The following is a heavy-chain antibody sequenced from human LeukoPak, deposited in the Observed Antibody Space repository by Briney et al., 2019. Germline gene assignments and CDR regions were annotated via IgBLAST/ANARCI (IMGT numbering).Heavy chain of an antibody. Sequence: SETLSLTCTVSGGSISSYYWSWIRQPAGKGLEWIGRIYTSGSTNYNPSLKSRVTMSVDTSKNQFSLKLSSVTAADTAVYYCARGQQLVGDYYYYMDVWGKGTTVTVSS. J-gene: IGHJ6*03. CDR2: IYTSGST. CDR3: ARGQQLVGDYYYYMDV. CDR1: GGSISSYY. D-gene: IGHD6-13*01. V-gene: IGHV4-4*07.